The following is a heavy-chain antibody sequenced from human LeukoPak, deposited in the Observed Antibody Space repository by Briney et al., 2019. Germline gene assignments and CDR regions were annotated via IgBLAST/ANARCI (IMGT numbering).Heavy chain of an antibody. V-gene: IGHV3-30*02. CDR1: GFTFSSYW. CDR2: IRYDGSNK. CDR3: AKDSGYTSSWYFGDY. J-gene: IGHJ4*02. Sequence: GGSLRLSCAASGFTFSSYWMHWVRQAPGKGLEWVAFIRYDGSNKYYADSVKGRFTISRDNSKNTLYLQMNSLRAEDTAVYYCAKDSGYTSSWYFGDYWGQGTLVTVSS. D-gene: IGHD6-13*01.